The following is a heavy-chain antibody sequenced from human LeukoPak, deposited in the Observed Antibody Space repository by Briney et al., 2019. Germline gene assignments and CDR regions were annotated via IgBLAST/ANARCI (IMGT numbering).Heavy chain of an antibody. CDR1: GVSFSGYY. Sequence: SETLSLTCAVYGVSFSGYYWSWLRQPPGKGLEWIGEINHSGSTNYNPSLKSRVTISVDTSKNRFTLKLSSVTAADTAVYYCARGLYYSSTSCYNAFDIWGQGTMVTVSS. CDR2: INHSGST. D-gene: IGHD2-2*02. V-gene: IGHV4-34*01. CDR3: ARGLYYSSTSCYNAFDI. J-gene: IGHJ3*02.